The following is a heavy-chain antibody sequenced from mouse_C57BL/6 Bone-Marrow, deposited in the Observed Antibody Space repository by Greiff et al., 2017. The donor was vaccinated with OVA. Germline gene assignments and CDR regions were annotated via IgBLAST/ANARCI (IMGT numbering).Heavy chain of an antibody. CDR3: ARPAVYYDYDERYFDV. Sequence: QFHLQQPGSELVKPGASVKLSCKASGYTFTSYWMHWVKQRPGQGLEWIGMIHPNSGSTNYNEKFKSKATLTVDKSSSTAYMQLSSLTSEDSAVYYCARPAVYYDYDERYFDVWGTGTTVTVSS. J-gene: IGHJ1*03. V-gene: IGHV1-64*01. CDR2: IHPNSGST. CDR1: GYTFTSYW. D-gene: IGHD2-4*01.